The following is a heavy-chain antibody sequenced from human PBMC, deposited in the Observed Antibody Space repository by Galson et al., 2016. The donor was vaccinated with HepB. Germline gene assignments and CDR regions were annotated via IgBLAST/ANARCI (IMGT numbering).Heavy chain of an antibody. CDR1: GFGFNTYA. CDR3: ARERWGITMVRGNGMDV. Sequence: SLRLSCAASGFGFNTYAMYWVRQAPGKGLEWVAVIWFDGSNKYYADSVKGRPTISRDNSKNTLFLQMNSLRAEDTAVYYCARERWGITMVRGNGMDVWGQGTTVTVSS. D-gene: IGHD3-10*01. J-gene: IGHJ6*02. V-gene: IGHV3-33*07. CDR2: IWFDGSNK.